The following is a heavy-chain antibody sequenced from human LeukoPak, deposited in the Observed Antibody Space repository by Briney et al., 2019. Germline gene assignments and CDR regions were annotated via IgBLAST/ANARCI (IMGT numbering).Heavy chain of an antibody. J-gene: IGHJ4*02. CDR1: GYTFTNYY. CDR3: ARDRHYYDSSGSKGVMGS. CDR2: INPSGGST. D-gene: IGHD3-22*01. V-gene: IGHV1-46*01. Sequence: ASVKVSCKASGYTFTNYYIHWVRQAPGQGLECMGIINPSGGSTSYAQKFQGRVTMTRDMSTSTVYMDLSSLRSEDTAVYYCARDRHYYDSSGSKGVMGSWGQGTLVTVSS.